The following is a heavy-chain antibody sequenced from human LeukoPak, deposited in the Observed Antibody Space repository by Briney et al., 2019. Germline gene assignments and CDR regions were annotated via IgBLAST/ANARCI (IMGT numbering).Heavy chain of an antibody. V-gene: IGHV1-2*02. D-gene: IGHD1-26*01. CDR3: ARGSIVGATFDYFDY. J-gene: IGHJ4*02. CDR1: GYTFTSYY. CDR2: INPSGGST. Sequence: ASVKVSCKASGYTFTSYYIHWVRQAPGQGLEWMGLINPSGGSTNYAQKFQGRVTMTRDTSISTAYMDLSRLRSDDTAVYYCARGSIVGATFDYFDYWGQGTLVTVSS.